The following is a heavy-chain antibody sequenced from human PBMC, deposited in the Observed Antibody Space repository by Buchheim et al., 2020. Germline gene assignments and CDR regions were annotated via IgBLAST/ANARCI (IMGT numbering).Heavy chain of an antibody. V-gene: IGHV3-30*04. CDR1: GFTFSNYA. CDR3: ARDSVAGSFVY. Sequence: QVQLVESGGGVVQPGKSLRLSCAASGFTFSNYALHWVRQAPGKGLEWVAFISYDGRNKYIADSVKGRFTISRDNSKNTLFLHMNSLNPEDTAVYYCARDSVAGSFVYWGQGTL. D-gene: IGHD6-19*01. J-gene: IGHJ4*02. CDR2: ISYDGRNK.